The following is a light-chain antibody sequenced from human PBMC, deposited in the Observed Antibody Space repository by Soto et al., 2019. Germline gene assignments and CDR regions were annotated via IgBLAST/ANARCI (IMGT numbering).Light chain of an antibody. CDR3: QHRRT. J-gene: IGKJ4*01. Sequence: EIVLTQSPGTLSLSPGERATLSCRASQSVSSSYLAWYQQKPGQAPRLLIYGASSRATGIPDRFSGSGSGTDFTLTISRLEPEDFAVYYCQHRRTFGGGTKVEIK. V-gene: IGKV3-20*01. CDR2: GAS. CDR1: QSVSSSY.